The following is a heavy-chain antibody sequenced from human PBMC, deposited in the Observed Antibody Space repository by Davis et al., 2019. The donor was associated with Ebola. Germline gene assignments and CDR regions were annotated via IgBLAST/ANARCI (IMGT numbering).Heavy chain of an antibody. CDR1: GFTFSSYW. CDR2: ISYDGSNK. J-gene: IGHJ6*04. D-gene: IGHD4-17*01. Sequence: GESLKISCAASGFTFSSYWMSWVRQAPGKGLGWVAVISYDGSNKYYADSVKGRFTISRDNAKNSLYLQMNSLRDEDTAVYYCARGTIYGDYYYYYGMDVWGKGTTVTVSS. CDR3: ARGTIYGDYYYYYGMDV. V-gene: IGHV3-30*03.